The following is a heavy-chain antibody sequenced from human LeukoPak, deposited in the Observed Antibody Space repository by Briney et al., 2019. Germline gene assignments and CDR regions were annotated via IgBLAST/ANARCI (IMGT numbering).Heavy chain of an antibody. CDR2: INACNGKT. CDR3: AIDKDIAAFSY. CDR1: GYTFTRYA. D-gene: IGHD2-15*01. J-gene: IGHJ4*02. V-gene: IGHV1-3*01. Sequence: ASVKVSCKGSGYTFTRYAMHWVGQAPGQRVEWMGWINACNGKTKYLQNFPDTVTITSDTSASTAYMELTSLRSEDTAVYYCAIDKDIAAFSYCGQGTLVTVSS.